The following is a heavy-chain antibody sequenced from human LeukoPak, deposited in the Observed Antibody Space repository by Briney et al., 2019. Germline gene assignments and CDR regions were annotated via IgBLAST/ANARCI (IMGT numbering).Heavy chain of an antibody. J-gene: IGHJ4*02. CDR3: ARTVTKGSTMDDY. CDR1: GYSISSGYY. V-gene: IGHV4-38-2*02. CDR2: IYHSGST. D-gene: IGHD4-17*01. Sequence: SETLSLTCTVSGYSISSGYYWGWIRQPPGKGLEWIGSIYHSGSTYYNPSLKSRVTISVDTSKNQFSLKLSSVTAADTAVYYCARTVTKGSTMDDYWGQGTLVTVSS.